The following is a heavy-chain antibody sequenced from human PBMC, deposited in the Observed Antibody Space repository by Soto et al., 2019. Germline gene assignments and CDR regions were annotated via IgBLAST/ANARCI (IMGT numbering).Heavy chain of an antibody. J-gene: IGHJ4*02. CDR3: TRGFATMKY. CDR1: GFTFTNAW. V-gene: IGHV3-15*01. CDR2: IKSKSDGGAT. Sequence: GGSLRLSCAASGFTFTNAWTTWVRQAPGKGLEWVGRIKSKSDGGATDYAAPVKGRFTISRDDSENTLYLQMNSLDTEDTAVYYCTRGFATMKYWGQGTRVTVSS. D-gene: IGHD3-22*01.